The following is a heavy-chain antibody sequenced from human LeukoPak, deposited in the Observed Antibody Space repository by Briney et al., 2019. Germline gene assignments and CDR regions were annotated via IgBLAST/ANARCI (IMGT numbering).Heavy chain of an antibody. J-gene: IGHJ5*02. D-gene: IGHD5-12*01. CDR1: GFTFSSYG. CDR3: ARDLSDLGIVATIRGWFDP. CDR2: IWYDGSNK. Sequence: GGSLRLSCAASGFTFSSYGMHWVRQAPGKGLEWVAVIWYDGSNKNYADSVKGRFTISRDNSKNTLYLQMNSLRAEDTAVYYCARDLSDLGIVATIRGWFDPWGQGTLVTVSS. V-gene: IGHV3-33*01.